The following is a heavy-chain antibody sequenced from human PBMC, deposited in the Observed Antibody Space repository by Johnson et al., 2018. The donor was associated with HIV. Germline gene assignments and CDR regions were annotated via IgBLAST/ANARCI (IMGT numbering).Heavy chain of an antibody. V-gene: IGHV3-9*01. Sequence: DVQLVESGGGLVQPGRSLRLSCAASGFTFDDYAMHWVRQAPGKGLEWVSGISWNSGSIGYADSVQGRFTISRDNAKNSLYLQMNSLRDEDTALYYCARDPWYCRGGNCFVNAFDVWGQGTMVTVSS. CDR2: ISWNSGSI. J-gene: IGHJ3*01. D-gene: IGHD2-15*01. CDR3: ARDPWYCRGGNCFVNAFDV. CDR1: GFTFDDYA.